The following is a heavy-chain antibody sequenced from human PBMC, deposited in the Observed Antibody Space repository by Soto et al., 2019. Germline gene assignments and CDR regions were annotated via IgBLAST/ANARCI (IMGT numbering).Heavy chain of an antibody. CDR3: AKEIFAAAYAATSAFDL. Sequence: GGSLRLSCAASGFTFSSYGMHWVRQAPGKGLEWVAVIWYDGSNKYYADSVKGRFTISRDNSDNSLYLHMNSLRAEDTARYYCAKEIFAAAYAATSAFDLWGQGTLVTVSS. V-gene: IGHV3-33*06. CDR2: IWYDGSNK. CDR1: GFTFSSYG. J-gene: IGHJ4*02. D-gene: IGHD2-8*01.